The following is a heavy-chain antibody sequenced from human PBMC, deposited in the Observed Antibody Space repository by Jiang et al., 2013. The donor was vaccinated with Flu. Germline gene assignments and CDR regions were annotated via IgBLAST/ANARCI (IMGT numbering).Heavy chain of an antibody. V-gene: IGHV3-48*04. CDR3: AKYYDFWSGYQRVYYYGMDV. D-gene: IGHD3-3*01. Sequence: SCAASGFTFSLYSMNWVRQAPGKGLEWVAYLSGDSGTIYYADSVKGRFTISRDNAKNSLYLQMNSLRAEDTAVYYCAKYYDFWSGYQRVYYYGMDVWGQGTTVTVSS. J-gene: IGHJ6*02. CDR1: GFTFSLYS. CDR2: LSGDSGTI.